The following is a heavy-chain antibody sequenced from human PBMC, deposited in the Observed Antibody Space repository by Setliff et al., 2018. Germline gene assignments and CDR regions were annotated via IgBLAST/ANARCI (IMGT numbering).Heavy chain of an antibody. CDR1: GGSISSGGYY. J-gene: IGHJ4*02. D-gene: IGHD3-10*01. CDR2: IYYSGST. CDR3: ARDRYGSGSLFDY. Sequence: SETLSLTCTVSGGSISSGGYYWSWIRQHPGKGLEWIGYIYYSGSTYYNPSLKSRVTISVDTSKNQFSLQLSSVTAADTAVYYCARDRYGSGSLFDYWGQGTLVTVSS. V-gene: IGHV4-31*03.